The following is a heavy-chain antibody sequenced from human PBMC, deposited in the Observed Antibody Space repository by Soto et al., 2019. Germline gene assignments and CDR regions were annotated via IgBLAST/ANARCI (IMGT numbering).Heavy chain of an antibody. Sequence: LRLSGAASGFTFSSHSMTWVRQAPGKGLEWVSTISGSGGSTYYADSVKGRFTISRDNSKNTLYLQMQSLRAEDTAVFYCAKRGDCSSTSCYAAVNYFYYGLDVWGQGTAVTASS. V-gene: IGHV3-23*01. CDR2: ISGSGGST. D-gene: IGHD2-2*01. CDR1: GFTFSSHS. J-gene: IGHJ6*02. CDR3: AKRGDCSSTSCYAAVNYFYYGLDV.